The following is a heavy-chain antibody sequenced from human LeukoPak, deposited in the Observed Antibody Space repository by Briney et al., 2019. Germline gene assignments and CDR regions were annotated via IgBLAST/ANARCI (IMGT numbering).Heavy chain of an antibody. Sequence: PGGSLRLSCAASGFIFSSYWMHWVRHAPGKGLVWVSRINTDGSSTSYADSVKGRFTISRDNAKNTLYLQMNSLRAEDTAVYYCAREGVHSSGWFQNYYYYYMDVWGKGTTVTVSS. CDR3: AREGVHSSGWFQNYYYYYMDV. CDR2: INTDGSST. J-gene: IGHJ6*03. CDR1: GFIFSSYW. D-gene: IGHD6-19*01. V-gene: IGHV3-74*01.